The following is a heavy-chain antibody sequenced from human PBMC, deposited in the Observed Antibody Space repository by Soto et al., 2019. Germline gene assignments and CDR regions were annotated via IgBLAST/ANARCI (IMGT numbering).Heavy chain of an antibody. CDR3: VREYRGWFDP. V-gene: IGHV3-7*05. J-gene: IGHJ5*02. CDR2: IKQDGSEK. D-gene: IGHD2-2*02. Sequence: GESLKISCAASGFTFSSYWMSWVRQAPGKGLEWVANIKQDGSEKYYVDSVKGRFTISRDNAKNSLYLQMNSLRAEDTAVYYCVREYRGWFDPWGQGTLVTVSS. CDR1: GFTFSSYW.